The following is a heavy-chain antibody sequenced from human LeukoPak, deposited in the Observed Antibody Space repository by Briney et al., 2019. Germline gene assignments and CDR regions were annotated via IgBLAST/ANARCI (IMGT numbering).Heavy chain of an antibody. D-gene: IGHD6-6*01. V-gene: IGHV4-59*01. Sequence: SETLSLTCTVSGGSISSYYWSWIRQPPGKGLEWIGYIYYSGNTNYNPFLKSRVTISVDTSKNQFSLKLSSVTAADTAVYYCAKVGVSGAARLDYWGQGTLVTVSS. CDR1: GGSISSYY. CDR2: IYYSGNT. CDR3: AKVGVSGAARLDY. J-gene: IGHJ4*02.